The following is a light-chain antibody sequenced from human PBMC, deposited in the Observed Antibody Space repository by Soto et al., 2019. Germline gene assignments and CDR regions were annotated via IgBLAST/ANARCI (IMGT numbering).Light chain of an antibody. V-gene: IGKV3-15*01. Sequence: EIVLTQSPGNLSLSPGASATLSCRASQSASSSYLAWYQQKPGQAPRLLIYGASTRATGIPARFSGSGSGTEFTLTISSLQSEEFAVYDCQQYNNWPQTFGQGTKVDIK. CDR1: QSASSSY. CDR2: GAS. CDR3: QQYNNWPQT. J-gene: IGKJ1*01.